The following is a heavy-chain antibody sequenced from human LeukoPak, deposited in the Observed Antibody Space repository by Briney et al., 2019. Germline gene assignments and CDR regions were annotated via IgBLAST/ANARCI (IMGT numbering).Heavy chain of an antibody. D-gene: IGHD1-26*01. CDR2: IYSGGST. V-gene: IGHV3-53*01. CDR1: GFTVSSNY. CDR3: ARDIRKVGAIELGKNKNWFDP. Sequence: PGGSLRLSCAASGFTVSSNYMSWVRQAPGKGLEWVSVIYSGGSTYYADSVKGRFTISRDNSKNTLYLQMNSLRAEDTAVYYCARDIRKVGAIELGKNKNWFDPWGQGTLVTVSS. J-gene: IGHJ5*02.